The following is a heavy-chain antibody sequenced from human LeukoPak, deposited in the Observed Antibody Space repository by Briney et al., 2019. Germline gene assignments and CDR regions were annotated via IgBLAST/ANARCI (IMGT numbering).Heavy chain of an antibody. CDR2: INPNSGGT. J-gene: IGHJ4*02. V-gene: IGHV1-2*02. D-gene: IGHD2-15*01. CDR1: EYTFTGYY. Sequence: GASVKVSCKASEYTFTGYYMHWVRQAPGQGLEWMGWINPNSGGTNYAQKFQGRVTMTRDTSISTAYMELSRLRSDDTAVYYCARDLYCSGGSCYPRWGQGTLVTVSS. CDR3: ARDLYCSGGSCYPR.